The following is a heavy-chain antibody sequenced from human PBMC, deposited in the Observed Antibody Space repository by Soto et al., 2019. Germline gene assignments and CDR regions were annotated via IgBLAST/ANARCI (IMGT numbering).Heavy chain of an antibody. J-gene: IGHJ4*02. CDR2: ISAYNGNT. CDR3: ELTLYGERGGYDYFDY. CDR1: GYTFTSYG. D-gene: IGHD4-17*01. Sequence: QVQLVQSGAEVKKPGASVKVSCKASGYTFTSYGISWVRQAPGQGLEWMGWISAYNGNTNYAQKLQGRVTMTTDTATSTAYMELRSLRSDDTAVYYCELTLYGERGGYDYFDYWGQVTLVTVSS. V-gene: IGHV1-18*04.